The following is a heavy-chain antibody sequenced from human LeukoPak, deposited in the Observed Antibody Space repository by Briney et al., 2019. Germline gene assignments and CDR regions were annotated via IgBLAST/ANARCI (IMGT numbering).Heavy chain of an antibody. CDR1: GFTFSDYY. V-gene: IGHV3-11*01. J-gene: IGHJ6*03. CDR2: ISSSGSTI. Sequence: GGSLRLSCAASGFTFSDYYMSWLRQAPGKGLEWVSYISSSGSTIYYADSVKGRFTISRDNAKNSLYLQMNSLRAEDTAVYYCATQTTTVLFYYYYMDVWGKGTTVTVSS. D-gene: IGHD3-16*01. CDR3: ATQTTTVLFYYYYMDV.